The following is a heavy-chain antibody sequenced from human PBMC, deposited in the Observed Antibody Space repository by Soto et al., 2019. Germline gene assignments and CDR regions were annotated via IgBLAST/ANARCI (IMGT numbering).Heavy chain of an antibody. J-gene: IGHJ2*01. D-gene: IGHD3-9*01. V-gene: IGHV3-23*01. Sequence: KGLEWVSTISGSGNNTYYADSVKGRFTISRDNSKNTLFLQMNSLRAEDTAFFQAEDGIRDLVPVSAFLLNRSSDL. CDR3: EDGIRDLVPVSAFLLNRSSDL. CDR2: ISGSGNNT.